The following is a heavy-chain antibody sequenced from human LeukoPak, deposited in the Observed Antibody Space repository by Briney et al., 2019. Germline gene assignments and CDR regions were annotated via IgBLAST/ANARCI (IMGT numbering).Heavy chain of an antibody. Sequence: PGGSLRLSCAASGFTFSSYAMSWVRQAPGKGLEWVSAISGSGGSTYYADSVEGRFTISRDNSKNTLYLQMNSLRAEDTAVYYCAKASGYGHLYYFDYWGQGTLVTVSS. CDR2: ISGSGGST. CDR3: AKASGYGHLYYFDY. CDR1: GFTFSSYA. V-gene: IGHV3-23*01. D-gene: IGHD5-12*01. J-gene: IGHJ4*02.